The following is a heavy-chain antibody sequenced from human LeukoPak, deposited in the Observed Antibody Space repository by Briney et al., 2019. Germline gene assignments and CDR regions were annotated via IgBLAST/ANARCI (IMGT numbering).Heavy chain of an antibody. CDR1: GYSISSGYY. CDR3: ATLIVVVPAAKEYYFDY. V-gene: IGHV4-38-2*01. Sequence: SETLSLTCAVSGYSISSGYYWGWIRQPPGKGLEWIGSIYHSGSTYYNPSLKSRVTISVDTSKNQFSLKLSSVTAADTAVYYCATLIVVVPAAKEYYFDYWGQGTLVTVSS. D-gene: IGHD2-2*01. CDR2: IYHSGST. J-gene: IGHJ4*02.